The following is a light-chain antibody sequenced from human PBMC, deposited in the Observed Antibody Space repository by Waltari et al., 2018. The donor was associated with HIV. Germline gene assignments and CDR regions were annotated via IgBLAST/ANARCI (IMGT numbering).Light chain of an antibody. CDR2: KAS. Sequence: DIQMTQSPSTLSASVGDRVTITCRASQHISSWVAWFQKKPGKAPKTLIYKASELESGVPSRFSGRGSGTEFTLTISDLHPDDFATYFCQHYNFWPYAFGQGTKVEI. V-gene: IGKV1-5*03. CDR1: QHISSW. J-gene: IGKJ1*01. CDR3: QHYNFWPYA.